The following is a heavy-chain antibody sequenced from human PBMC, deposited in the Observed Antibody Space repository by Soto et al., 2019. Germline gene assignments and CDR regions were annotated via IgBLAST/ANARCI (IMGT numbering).Heavy chain of an antibody. CDR2: IYHSGST. J-gene: IGHJ5*02. D-gene: IGHD2-15*01. Sequence: TSETLSLTCAVSGGSISSGGYSWSWIRQPPGKGLEWIGYIYHSGSTYYNPSLKSRVTISVDTSKNQFSLKLTSVTAADTAVYYCARDLKEYCSDGKCNWFDPWGQGTLVTVS. CDR3: ARDLKEYCSDGKCNWFDP. V-gene: IGHV4-30-2*01. CDR1: GGSISSGGYS.